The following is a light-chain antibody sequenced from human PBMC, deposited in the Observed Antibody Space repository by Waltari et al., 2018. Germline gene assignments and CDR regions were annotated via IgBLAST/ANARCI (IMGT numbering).Light chain of an antibody. CDR1: QSITNW. V-gene: IGKV1-5*03. J-gene: IGKJ1*01. CDR3: QQYNNYVAT. CDR2: KAS. Sequence: DIQMTQSPSTLSASIGARVTITCRASQSITNWLAWYQQKPGKAPKLLIYKASTLESGVSSRFSGSGSGTEFTLTISSLQPDDFATYYCQQYNNYVATFGQGTKVEIK.